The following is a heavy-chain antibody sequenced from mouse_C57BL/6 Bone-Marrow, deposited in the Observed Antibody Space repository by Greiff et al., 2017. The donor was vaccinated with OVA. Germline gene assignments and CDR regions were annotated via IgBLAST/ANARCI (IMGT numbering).Heavy chain of an antibody. CDR2: IYPGDGDT. D-gene: IGHD1-1*01. Sequence: VQVVQSGPELVKPGASVKISCKASGYAFSSSWMNWVKQRPGQGLEWIGRIYPGDGDTNYNGKFKGKATLTADKSSRTASMQLSRLTSEDSAFYFCAAPYGSPYYWDMDYWGKGTTVTVSS. V-gene: IGHV1-82*01. J-gene: IGHJ4*01. CDR1: GYAFSSSW. CDR3: AAPYGSPYYWDMDY.